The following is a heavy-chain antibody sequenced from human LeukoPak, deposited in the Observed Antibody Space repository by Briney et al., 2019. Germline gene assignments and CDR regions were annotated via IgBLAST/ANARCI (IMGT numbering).Heavy chain of an antibody. CDR2: IYTSDTT. J-gene: IGHJ4*02. CDR1: GFTVSSNY. CDR3: ARRTYYYSSGSWASDY. V-gene: IGHV3-66*01. D-gene: IGHD3-10*01. Sequence: PGGSLRLSCAASGFTVSSNYMIWFRQAPGKGLEWVSVIYTSDTTYYADSVKGRFTISRDNSKNTLYLHMNNLRAEDTAVYYCARRTYYYSSGSWASDYWGQGTLVTVSS.